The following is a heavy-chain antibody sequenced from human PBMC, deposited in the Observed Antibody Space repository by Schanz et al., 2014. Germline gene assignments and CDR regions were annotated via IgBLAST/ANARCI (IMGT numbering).Heavy chain of an antibody. CDR3: AREWSSFDY. V-gene: IGHV4-59*01. CDR1: GGSISNYY. D-gene: IGHD2-8*01. CDR2: IHYSGST. Sequence: QVQLQESGPGLVKPSETLSLTCTVSGGSISNYYWGWIRQPPGKGLEWIGYIHYSGSTNYNPSLESRVTMSVDTSKNQFSLKLSSVTAADTAVYYCAREWSSFDYWGQGTLVTVSS. J-gene: IGHJ4*02.